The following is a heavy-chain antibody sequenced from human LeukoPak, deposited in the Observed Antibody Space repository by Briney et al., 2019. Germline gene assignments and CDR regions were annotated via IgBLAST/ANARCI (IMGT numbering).Heavy chain of an antibody. J-gene: IGHJ4*02. CDR2: ISDSAAKT. Sequence: GGSLRLSCEVSGFTFSNFAMSWVRQAPGKGLEWISAISDSAAKTYYADSVRGRFTISRDNSKNTLYLQMNSLRAEDTAVYYCARDEGPVGADFDYWGQGTLVTVSS. CDR3: ARDEGPVGADFDY. CDR1: GFTFSNFA. D-gene: IGHD1-26*01. V-gene: IGHV3-23*01.